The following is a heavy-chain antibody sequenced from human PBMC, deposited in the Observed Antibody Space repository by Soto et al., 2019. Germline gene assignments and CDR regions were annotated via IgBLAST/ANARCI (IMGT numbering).Heavy chain of an antibody. CDR2: IYYSGST. Sequence: SETLSLTCTVSGGSISSGDYYWSWIRQPPGKGLEWIGYIYYSGSTYYNPSLKSRVTISVDTSKNQFSLNLSSVTAADTAVSYCARETLTGRSGWYNWFDPWGQGTLVTVSS. CDR1: GGSISSGDYY. V-gene: IGHV4-30-4*01. D-gene: IGHD6-19*01. J-gene: IGHJ5*02. CDR3: ARETLTGRSGWYNWFDP.